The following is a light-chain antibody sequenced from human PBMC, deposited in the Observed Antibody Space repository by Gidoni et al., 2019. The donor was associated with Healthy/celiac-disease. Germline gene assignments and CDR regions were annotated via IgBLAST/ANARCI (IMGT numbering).Light chain of an antibody. Sequence: DIQMTQSPSSLSASVGDRVTITFRASQSISSYLNWYQQKPGKAPKRLIYAASSLQRGVPSRFSGSGSGREFTRTISRLQPEDFATYYCQQSDSTPGTFGQGTKVDIK. V-gene: IGKV1-39*01. J-gene: IGKJ1*01. CDR3: QQSDSTPGT. CDR1: QSISSY. CDR2: AAS.